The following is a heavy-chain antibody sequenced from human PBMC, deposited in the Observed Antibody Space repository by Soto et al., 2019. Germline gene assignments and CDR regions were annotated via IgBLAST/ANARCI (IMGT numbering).Heavy chain of an antibody. Sequence: GGSLRLSCAASGFTVSSNYMSWVRQAPGKGLEWVSVIYSGGSTYYADSVKGRFTISRDNSKNTLYLQMNSLRAEDTAVYYCARANGGYDSSGYYLGSYYYGMDVWGQGTTVTVSS. J-gene: IGHJ6*02. V-gene: IGHV3-53*01. D-gene: IGHD3-22*01. CDR3: ARANGGYDSSGYYLGSYYYGMDV. CDR1: GFTVSSNY. CDR2: IYSGGST.